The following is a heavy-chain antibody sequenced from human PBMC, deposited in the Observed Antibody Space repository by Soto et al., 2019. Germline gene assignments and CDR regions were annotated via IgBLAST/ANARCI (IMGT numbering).Heavy chain of an antibody. Sequence: EVQLVESGGGLVQPGGSLRLSCAASGFTFSSYWMHWVRQAPGKGLVWVSRINTDGSRITYADAVKGRFNISRDNAKNTLYLQMKSLRAEDTAVYYCVRDKGWLDDDWGQGTLVTVSS. CDR3: VRDKGWLDDD. D-gene: IGHD6-19*01. J-gene: IGHJ4*02. CDR2: INTDGSRI. V-gene: IGHV3-74*01. CDR1: GFTFSSYW.